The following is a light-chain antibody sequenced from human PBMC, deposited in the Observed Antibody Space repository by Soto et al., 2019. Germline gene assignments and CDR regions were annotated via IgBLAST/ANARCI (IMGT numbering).Light chain of an antibody. CDR2: AAS. Sequence: DIQMTQSPSSLSASIGDRVTVTCRASQNIGLYLNWFQQKPGKAPNLLIYAASSLEGGVPSRFGGNGSGTYFTLTVSSLQPEDFATYYCQQSYRTPVTFGGGTKVEIK. V-gene: IGKV1-39*01. CDR3: QQSYRTPVT. CDR1: QNIGLY. J-gene: IGKJ4*01.